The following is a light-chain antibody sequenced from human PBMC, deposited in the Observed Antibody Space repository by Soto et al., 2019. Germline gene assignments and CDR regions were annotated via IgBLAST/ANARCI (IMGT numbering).Light chain of an antibody. Sequence: QSVLRQPASVSWSPGHSITISCTGTSSDVGGYNYVSWYQQHPGKAPKLMIYEVRNRPSGISNRFSGSKSGNTASLTISGLQAEEEADYYCTSYTSSRTYVFGTGTKVTVL. V-gene: IGLV2-14*01. CDR3: TSYTSSRTYV. J-gene: IGLJ1*01. CDR2: EVR. CDR1: SSDVGGYNY.